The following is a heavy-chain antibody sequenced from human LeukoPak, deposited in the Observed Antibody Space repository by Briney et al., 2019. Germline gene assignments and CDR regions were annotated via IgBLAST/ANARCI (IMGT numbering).Heavy chain of an antibody. CDR2: IYSGGST. CDR1: GFTVSSNY. Sequence: EGSLRLSCAASGFTVSSNYMSWVRQAPGKGLEWVSVIYSGGSTYYADSVKGRFTISRDNSKNTLYLQMNSLRAEDTAVYYCARVVRVGYSYGYYFDYWGQGTLVTVSS. D-gene: IGHD5-18*01. CDR3: ARVVRVGYSYGYYFDY. V-gene: IGHV3-53*01. J-gene: IGHJ4*02.